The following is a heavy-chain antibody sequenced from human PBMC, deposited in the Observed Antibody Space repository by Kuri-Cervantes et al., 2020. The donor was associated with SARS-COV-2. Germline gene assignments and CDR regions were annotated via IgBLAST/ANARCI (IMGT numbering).Heavy chain of an antibody. V-gene: IGHV3-21*01. Sequence: GESLKISCAASGFTFTSYAMNWVRQAPGAGLEWLSTISGSGAGKFYADSVKGRFTISRDNAKDSLYLQMNSLRAEDTAVYYCARAVTTASNAFDIWGQGTMVTVSS. D-gene: IGHD4-17*01. CDR2: ISGSGAGK. CDR1: GFTFTSYA. CDR3: ARAVTTASNAFDI. J-gene: IGHJ3*02.